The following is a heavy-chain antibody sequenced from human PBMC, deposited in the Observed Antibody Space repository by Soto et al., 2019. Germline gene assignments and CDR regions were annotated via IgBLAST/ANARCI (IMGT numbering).Heavy chain of an antibody. D-gene: IGHD3-10*01. CDR1: GGSIRSGDYY. Sequence: SETLSLTCIVSGGSIRSGDYYWTWIRQPPGKGLEWIGNIYYSGTTSYNPSLKSRVTISVDTSKNEFSLKLTSVTAADTAVYYCARNLNTPVRGVSRDYFDYWGQGTPVTVSS. CDR3: ARNLNTPVRGVSRDYFDY. J-gene: IGHJ4*02. CDR2: IYYSGTT. V-gene: IGHV4-30-4*01.